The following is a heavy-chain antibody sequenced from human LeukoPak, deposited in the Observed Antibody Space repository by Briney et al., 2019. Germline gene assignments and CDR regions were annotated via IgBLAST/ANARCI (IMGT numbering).Heavy chain of an antibody. CDR2: IYISGTT. J-gene: IGHJ4*02. V-gene: IGHV4-4*07. CDR3: ASRKLGNDY. D-gene: IGHD7-27*01. Sequence: SETLSLTCTVSGGSISTYHRSWIRQPAGKGLEWIGRIYISGTTKYNPSLESRVTMSVDTSKNQFSLKLSSVTAADTAVYYCASRKLGNDYWGQGTLVTVSS. CDR1: GGSISTYH.